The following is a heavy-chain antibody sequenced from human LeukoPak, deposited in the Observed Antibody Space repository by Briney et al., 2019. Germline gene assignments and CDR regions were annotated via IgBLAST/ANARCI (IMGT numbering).Heavy chain of an antibody. CDR1: GFTFSNYA. Sequence: PGGSLRLSCAASGFTFSNYAMHWVRQAPGKGLEWVAVISYDGNTKYYADSIKGRFTISRDNSNNMLYVQMNSLRTEDTALYYCARDTPEVVHFDYWGRGTLVTVSS. V-gene: IGHV3-30-3*01. CDR2: ISYDGNTK. J-gene: IGHJ4*02. D-gene: IGHD2-15*01. CDR3: ARDTPEVVHFDY.